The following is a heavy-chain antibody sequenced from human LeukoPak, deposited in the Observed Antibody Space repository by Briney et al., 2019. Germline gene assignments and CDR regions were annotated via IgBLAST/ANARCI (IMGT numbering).Heavy chain of an antibody. CDR1: GGSICSAAYA. CDR3: AGDDNGGYRFDY. D-gene: IGHD3-22*01. V-gene: IGHV4-30-2*01. J-gene: IGHJ4*02. CDR2: IHHTGST. Sequence: SQTLSLTCAVSGGSICSAAYAWSWIRQPLGKGLELIGYIHHTGSTNYIPSLKSRVTISLDRSKNQFSLEMSSVTAADTAVYYCAGDDNGGYRFDYWGQGTLVTVSS.